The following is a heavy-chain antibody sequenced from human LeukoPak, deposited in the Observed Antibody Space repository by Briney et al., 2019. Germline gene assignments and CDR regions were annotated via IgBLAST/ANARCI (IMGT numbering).Heavy chain of an antibody. CDR3: ARQGLEQGWFDP. J-gene: IGHJ5*02. D-gene: IGHD6-19*01. V-gene: IGHV4-59*12. CDR2: IYYSGST. Sequence: SETLSLTCTVSGVSISSYYWSWIRQPPGKGLEWIGYIYYSGSTNYNPSLKSRVTISVDTSKNQFSLKLSSVTAADTAVYYCARQGLEQGWFDPWGQGTLVTVSS. CDR1: GVSISSYY.